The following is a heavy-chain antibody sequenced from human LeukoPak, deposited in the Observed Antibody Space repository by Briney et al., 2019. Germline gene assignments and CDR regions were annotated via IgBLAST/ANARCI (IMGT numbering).Heavy chain of an antibody. CDR1: GFTFSSYG. J-gene: IGHJ6*03. CDR2: IRYDGSNK. CDR3: AKDPLAGSSGYYYYYMDV. D-gene: IGHD6-6*01. Sequence: GGSLRLSCAASGFTFSSYGMHWVRQAPGKGLEWVAFIRYDGSNKYYADSVKGRFTISRDNSKNTLYLQMNSLRAEDTAVYYCAKDPLAGSSGYYYYYMDVWGKGTTVTVSS. V-gene: IGHV3-30*02.